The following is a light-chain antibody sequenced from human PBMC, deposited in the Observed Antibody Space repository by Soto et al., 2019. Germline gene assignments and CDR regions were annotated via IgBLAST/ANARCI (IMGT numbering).Light chain of an antibody. CDR2: DVT. V-gene: IGLV2-14*01. CDR1: SSDVGAYNY. Sequence: QSVLTQPASVSGSPGQSITLSCTGTSSDVGAYNYVSWYQQHPGKAPKLLIYDVTNRPSGVSDRFSGSKSGNTASLIISGLQAEDESDYYCSSYTTSSTLVFGTGTKVTVL. CDR3: SSYTTSSTLV. J-gene: IGLJ1*01.